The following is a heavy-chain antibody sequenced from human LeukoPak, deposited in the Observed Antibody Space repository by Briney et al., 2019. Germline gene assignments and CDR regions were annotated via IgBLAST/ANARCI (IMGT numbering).Heavy chain of an antibody. J-gene: IGHJ4*02. CDR2: FDPEDGEK. CDR3: ATETAAGTLDY. V-gene: IGHV1-24*01. Sequence: ASVKVSCKVSGYALTELSMHWVRQAPGKGLEWTGGFDPEDGEKLYAQKFQGRVTMTEDTSTDTAYMELSSLRSEDTAVYYCATETAAGTLDYWGPGTLVTVSS. D-gene: IGHD6-13*01. CDR1: GYALTELS.